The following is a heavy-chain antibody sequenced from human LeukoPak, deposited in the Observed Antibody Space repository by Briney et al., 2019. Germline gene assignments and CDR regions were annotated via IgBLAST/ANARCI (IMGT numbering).Heavy chain of an antibody. V-gene: IGHV1-18*01. J-gene: IGHJ5*02. D-gene: IGHD6-13*01. Sequence: ASVKVSCKASGYTFTSYGISWVRQAPGQGLEWMGWISAYNGNTNYAQKLQGRVTMTTDTSTSTAYMELRSLRSDDTAVYYCARDRSNIAASDGWFDPWGQGTLVTVSS. CDR1: GYTFTSYG. CDR2: ISAYNGNT. CDR3: ARDRSNIAASDGWFDP.